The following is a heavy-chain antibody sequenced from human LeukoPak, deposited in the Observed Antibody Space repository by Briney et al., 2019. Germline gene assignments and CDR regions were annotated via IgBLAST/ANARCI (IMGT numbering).Heavy chain of an antibody. D-gene: IGHD3-16*02. CDR2: IYNSGST. CDR1: GGSISSYY. CDR3: ARAFGGVIGNFDC. V-gene: IGHV4-59*01. J-gene: IGHJ4*02. Sequence: SETLSLTCTVSGGSISSYYWSWIRQPPGKGLEWIGYIYNSGSTNYNHSLKSRVTISEDMSNNQFSLKLSSVTAADTAVYYCARAFGGVIGNFDCWGQGTLVTVSS.